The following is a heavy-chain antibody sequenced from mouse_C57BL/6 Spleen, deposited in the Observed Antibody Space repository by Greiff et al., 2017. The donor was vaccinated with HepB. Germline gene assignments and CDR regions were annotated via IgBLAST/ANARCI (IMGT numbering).Heavy chain of an antibody. Sequence: EVMLVESGGGLVKPGGSLKLSCAASGFTFSSYTMSWVRQTPEKRLEWVATISGGGGNTYYPDSVKGRFTISRDNAKNTLYLQMSSLRSEDTALYYCARRWDYFDYWGQGTTLTVSS. J-gene: IGHJ2*01. CDR1: GFTFSSYT. CDR3: ARRWDYFDY. D-gene: IGHD4-1*01. V-gene: IGHV5-9*01. CDR2: ISGGGGNT.